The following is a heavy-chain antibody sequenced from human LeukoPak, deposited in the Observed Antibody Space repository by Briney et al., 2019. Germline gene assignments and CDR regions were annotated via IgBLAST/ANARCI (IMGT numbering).Heavy chain of an antibody. Sequence: GGSLRLSCAASGFTFSGSAMHWVRQPSGKGREWVGRIRSKANGYTTAYGASVKGRFTISRDDSQRATYVQMNSLKIEDTAVYYCTRLAGGDAFDIWGPGTMVTVSS. V-gene: IGHV3-73*01. J-gene: IGHJ3*02. CDR1: GFTFSGSA. CDR3: TRLAGGDAFDI. D-gene: IGHD2-15*01. CDR2: IRSKANGYTT.